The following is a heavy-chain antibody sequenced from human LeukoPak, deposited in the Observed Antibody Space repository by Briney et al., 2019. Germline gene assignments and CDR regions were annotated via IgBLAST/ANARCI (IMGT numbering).Heavy chain of an antibody. CDR3: ARDRGDPPYDFFQGLGY. J-gene: IGHJ4*02. CDR1: GGTFSSYA. Sequence: ASVKVSCKASGGTFSSYAISWVRQAPGQGLEWMGRIIPILGIANYAQKFQGRVTITADKSTSTAYMELSSLRSDDTAVYYCARDRGDPPYDFFQGLGYWGQGTLVTVSS. V-gene: IGHV1-69*04. D-gene: IGHD3-3*01. CDR2: IIPILGIA.